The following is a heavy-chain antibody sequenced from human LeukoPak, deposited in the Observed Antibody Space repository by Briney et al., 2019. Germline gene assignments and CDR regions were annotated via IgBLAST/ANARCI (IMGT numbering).Heavy chain of an antibody. CDR3: ATLVTATEYFQH. CDR2: IIPIFGTA. Sequence: ASVKVSCKASGGTFSSYAISWVRQAPGQGLEWMGRIIPIFGTANYAQKFQGRVTITTDESTSTAYMELSSLRSEDTAVYYCATLVTATEYFQHWGQGTLVTVSS. D-gene: IGHD2-21*02. V-gene: IGHV1-69*05. CDR1: GGTFSSYA. J-gene: IGHJ1*01.